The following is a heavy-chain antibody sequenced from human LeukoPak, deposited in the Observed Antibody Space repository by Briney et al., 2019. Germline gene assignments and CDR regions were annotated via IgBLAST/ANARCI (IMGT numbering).Heavy chain of an antibody. CDR2: IGYDGSTK. CDR3: ARDKYYYVSGSYLYY. J-gene: IGHJ4*02. Sequence: GRSLRPSCAPFGFTSSSYSMHWFRQAPGKGLKGVAVIGYDGSTKSYAASGKGRFTFSRANSKTTLYLQMHIMRPEDTAVYYCARDKYYYVSGSYLYYWGQGTLVTVSS. D-gene: IGHD3-10*01. CDR1: GFTSSSYS. V-gene: IGHV3-33*01.